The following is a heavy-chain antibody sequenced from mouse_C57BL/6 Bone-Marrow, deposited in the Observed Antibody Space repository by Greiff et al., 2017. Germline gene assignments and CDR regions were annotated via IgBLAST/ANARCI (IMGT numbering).Heavy chain of an antibody. CDR2: INYDGSST. CDR1: GFTFSDYY. CDR3: ARDPGRDWYFDV. V-gene: IGHV5-16*01. Sequence: EVKLMESEGGLVQPGSSMKLSCTASGFTFSDYYMAWVRQVPEKGLEWVANINYDGSSTYYLDSLKSRFIISRDNAKNILYLQMSSLKSEDTATYYCARDPGRDWYFDVWGTGTTVTVSS. J-gene: IGHJ1*03.